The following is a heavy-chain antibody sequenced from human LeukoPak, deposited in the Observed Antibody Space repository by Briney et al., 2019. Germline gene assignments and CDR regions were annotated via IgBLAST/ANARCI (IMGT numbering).Heavy chain of an antibody. CDR1: GFTFSSYG. CDR3: AKDSWGGEWLSHFDY. V-gene: IGHV3-30*02. D-gene: IGHD3-3*01. Sequence: PGGSLRLSCAASGFTFSSYGMHWVRQAPGKGLEWVAFIRYDGSNKYYADSVKGRFTISRDNAKNTLYLQMNSLRPEDTAVYYCAKDSWGGEWLSHFDYWGQGTLVTVSS. J-gene: IGHJ4*02. CDR2: IRYDGSNK.